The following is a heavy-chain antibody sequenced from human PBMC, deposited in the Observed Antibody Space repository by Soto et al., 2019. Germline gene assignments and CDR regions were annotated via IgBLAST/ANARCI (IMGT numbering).Heavy chain of an antibody. CDR2: IYWDDDK. J-gene: IGHJ5*02. CDR1: GFSLSTSGVG. D-gene: IGHD3-3*01. CDR3: AHKRGYYDFWSGYAP. Sequence: QITLKESGPTLVKPTQTLTLTCTFSGFSLSTSGVGVGWIRRPPGKALEWLVLIYWDDDKRYSPSLKSRLTITNDTTKNQVVLTMTNMHPVDTATYYCAHKRGYYDFWSGYAPWGQGTLVTVSS. V-gene: IGHV2-5*02.